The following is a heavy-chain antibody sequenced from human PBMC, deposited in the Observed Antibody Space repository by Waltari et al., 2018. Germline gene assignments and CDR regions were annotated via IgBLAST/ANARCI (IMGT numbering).Heavy chain of an antibody. CDR1: GYTFTGYY. V-gene: IGHV1-2*02. CDR3: ARGMELRSGGAWFDP. Sequence: QVQLVQSGAEVKKPGASVKVSCKASGYTFTGYYMHWVRQAPGQGLEWMGCINPNSGGTNYAQKFQGRVTITRDTSISTAYMELSRLRSDDTAVYYCARGMELRSGGAWFDPWGQGTLVTVSS. D-gene: IGHD3-10*02. J-gene: IGHJ5*02. CDR2: INPNSGGT.